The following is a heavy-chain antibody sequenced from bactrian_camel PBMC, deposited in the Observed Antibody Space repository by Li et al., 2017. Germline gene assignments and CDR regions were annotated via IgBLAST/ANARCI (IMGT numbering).Heavy chain of an antibody. CDR1: RLTYERFMYC. CDR2: IYTRNTNE. D-gene: IGHD2*01. Sequence: HVQLVESGGGSVQAGGSLRLSCEVARLTYERFMYCMGWFHQAPGKEREGVAVIYTRNTNEFYADSVEGRFTISKDAAKDTLDLRMTSLKPEDSGMYYCAVDGPVAFCSDYPSDFRGWGQGTQVTVS. V-gene: IGHV3S1*01. J-gene: IGHJ4*01. CDR3: AVDGPVAFCSDYPSDFRG.